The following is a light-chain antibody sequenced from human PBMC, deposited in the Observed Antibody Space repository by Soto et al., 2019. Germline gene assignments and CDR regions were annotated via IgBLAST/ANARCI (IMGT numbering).Light chain of an antibody. CDR2: AAS. J-gene: IGKJ1*01. CDR1: QDIRYA. Sequence: AIRLTQSPSSLSASVGDRVTITCRASQDIRYALGWYQQKPGTAPKLLIYAASSLQSGVPSRFSGSGSGTDFTLTISNLQPEDFATYYCLQDYNYPWTFGQGTKVEI. V-gene: IGKV1-6*01. CDR3: LQDYNYPWT.